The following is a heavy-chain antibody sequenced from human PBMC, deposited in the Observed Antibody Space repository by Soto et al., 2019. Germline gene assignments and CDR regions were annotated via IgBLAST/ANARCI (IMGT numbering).Heavy chain of an antibody. CDR2: ISAYNGNT. V-gene: IGHV1-18*04. CDR3: ARDRPLLWFGELLFDI. CDR1: GYTFTSYG. Sequence: ASVKVSCKASGYTFTSYGISWVRQAPGLGLEWMGWISAYNGNTNYAQKPQGRVTMTTDTSTSTAYMERRSLRSDDTAVYYCARDRPLLWFGELLFDIWGQGTMVTVSS. J-gene: IGHJ3*02. D-gene: IGHD3-10*01.